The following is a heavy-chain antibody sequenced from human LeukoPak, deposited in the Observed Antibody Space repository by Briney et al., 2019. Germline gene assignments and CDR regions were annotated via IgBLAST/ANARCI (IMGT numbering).Heavy chain of an antibody. CDR1: GFNLRHYY. D-gene: IGHD3-10*01. J-gene: IGHJ4*02. CDR2: IRPDGSDI. Sequence: PGGSLRLSCVAPGFNLRHYYMSWVRQAPGKGLEWVADIRPDGSDIYNVDSVRGRFTISRDNTKNTLFLQMNSLKDEDTAVYYCARDGSGSDFSLDYWGPGTLVTVSS. V-gene: IGHV3-7*04. CDR3: ARDGSGSDFSLDY.